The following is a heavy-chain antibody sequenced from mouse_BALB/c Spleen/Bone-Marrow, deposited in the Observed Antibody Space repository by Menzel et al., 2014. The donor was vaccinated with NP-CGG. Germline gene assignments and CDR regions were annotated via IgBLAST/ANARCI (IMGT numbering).Heavy chain of an antibody. D-gene: IGHD2-1*01. V-gene: IGHV7-3*02. CDR2: IRNKANGYTT. CDR1: GFTFTDYY. Sequence: EVQLVESGGGLGQPGGSLRLSCATAGFTFTDYYMSWVRQPPGKALEWLGFIRNKANGYTTEYSASVKAPFTISRDTSQSTLYLQKAILRTENSATSSCARSRNYDIHWYFDVWGAETTATVSS. CDR3: ARSRNYDIHWYFDV. J-gene: IGHJ1*01.